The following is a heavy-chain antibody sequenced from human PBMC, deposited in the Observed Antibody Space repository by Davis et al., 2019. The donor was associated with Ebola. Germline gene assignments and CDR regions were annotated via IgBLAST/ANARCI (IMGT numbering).Heavy chain of an antibody. CDR3: AHEENGMDV. CDR1: GYTFTSYG. V-gene: IGHV1-69*05. Sequence: SVKVSCKASGYTFTSYGISWVRQAPGQGLEWMGGIIPIFGTANYAQKFQGRVTMTRDTSISTAYMELSRLRSDDTAVYYCAHEENGMDVWGQGTTVTVSS. J-gene: IGHJ6*02. CDR2: IIPIFGTA.